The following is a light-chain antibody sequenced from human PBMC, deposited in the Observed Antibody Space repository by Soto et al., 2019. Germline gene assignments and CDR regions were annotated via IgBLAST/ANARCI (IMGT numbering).Light chain of an antibody. J-gene: IGKJ1*01. V-gene: IGKV1-8*01. Sequence: AVLLTQSPSSFSASTGDRATITCRASQDIHNYLAWYQQVPGKAPKRLLYAASILQTGVPSRFSGSGSGTDFLLTFDGLQSEDFATYFCQHYYNYPWTFGQGTTVKN. CDR1: QDIHNY. CDR3: QHYYNYPWT. CDR2: AAS.